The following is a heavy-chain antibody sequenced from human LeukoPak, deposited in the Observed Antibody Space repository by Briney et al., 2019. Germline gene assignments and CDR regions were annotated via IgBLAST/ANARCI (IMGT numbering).Heavy chain of an antibody. CDR2: IYPSGTT. J-gene: IGHJ4*02. CDR3: AREAGGYEDY. D-gene: IGHD5-12*01. V-gene: IGHV4-4*07. CDR1: GGSISNYW. Sequence: PSETLSLTCTVSGGSISNYWWSWIRQAAGKGLEWIGRIYPSGTTYYNPSLRSRVTLSVDTSKNQFSLKLSSLTPADTAVYYCAREAGGYEDYWGQGTLVTVPS.